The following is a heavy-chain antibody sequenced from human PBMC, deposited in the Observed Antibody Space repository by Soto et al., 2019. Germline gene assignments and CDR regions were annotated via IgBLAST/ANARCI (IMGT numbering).Heavy chain of an antibody. CDR2: LSGGNT. CDR1: GFTFTSYA. J-gene: IGHJ4*02. V-gene: IGHV3-23*01. D-gene: IGHD6-19*01. Sequence: DVQLLESGGALVQPGGSLRLSCAASGFTFTSYAMSWVRQAPGKGLEWVSTLSGGNTYCADSVKGRFTISRDNSENTLYLQMISLRVEDMAIYYCAKGPHSSAWHYFDYWGQGTLITVSS. CDR3: AKGPHSSAWHYFDY.